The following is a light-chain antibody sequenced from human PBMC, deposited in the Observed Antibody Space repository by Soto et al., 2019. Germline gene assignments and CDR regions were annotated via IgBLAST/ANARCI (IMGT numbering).Light chain of an antibody. Sequence: EVVMTQSPATLSVSPGERATFSCRASQSVSSKLAWYQQKPGQAPRLLIYGASTRATGIPARFSGSGFGTEFTLAISSLQSEDFAVYYCQQYHNWYTFGQGTKLEIK. CDR1: QSVSSK. V-gene: IGKV3-15*01. J-gene: IGKJ2*01. CDR2: GAS. CDR3: QQYHNWYT.